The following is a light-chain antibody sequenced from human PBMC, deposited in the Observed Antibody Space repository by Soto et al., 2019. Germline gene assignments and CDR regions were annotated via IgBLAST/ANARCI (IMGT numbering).Light chain of an antibody. Sequence: EIEMKLSAATLSLDPGERVTLSCRASESVSTNLAWYQQKAGQAPRLLIYGASTRATGIPARFSGSGSGTEFTLTISSLEPEDFAVYYCQQRSNWPPITFGQGTRLEIK. CDR2: GAS. CDR1: ESVSTN. CDR3: QQRSNWPPIT. J-gene: IGKJ5*01. V-gene: IGKV3-15*01.